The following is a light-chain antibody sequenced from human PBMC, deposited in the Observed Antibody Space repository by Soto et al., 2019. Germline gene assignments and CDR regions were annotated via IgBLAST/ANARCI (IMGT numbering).Light chain of an antibody. V-gene: IGLV2-11*01. CDR2: DVS. Sequence: QSALTQPRSVSGSPGQPVTISCTGTSSDVGGYNFVSWYQQHPGKAPKLMIYDVSKRPSGVPDRFSGSKSDNTASLTISGLQAEDEADYYCCSYAGSYTYVFGTGTKVTVL. J-gene: IGLJ1*01. CDR1: SSDVGGYNF. CDR3: CSYAGSYTYV.